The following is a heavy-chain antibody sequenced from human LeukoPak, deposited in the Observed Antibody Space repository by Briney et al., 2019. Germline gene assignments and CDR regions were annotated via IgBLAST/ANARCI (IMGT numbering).Heavy chain of an antibody. D-gene: IGHD3-10*01. J-gene: IGHJ4*02. CDR3: AKLAKYFYGSETFYFFEH. V-gene: IGHV3-7*01. CDR1: GFSFNTYW. CDR2: INQDGTEK. Sequence: GGSLRLSCVASGFSFNTYWMSWVRQAPGEGLEWVANINQDGTEKYYVDSVKGRFIISRDYGKNSLYLQMNSLRVEDTAVYYCAKLAKYFYGSETFYFFEHWGQGTPVTASS.